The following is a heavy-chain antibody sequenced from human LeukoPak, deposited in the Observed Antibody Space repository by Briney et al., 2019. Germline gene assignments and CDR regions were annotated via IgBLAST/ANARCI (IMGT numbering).Heavy chain of an antibody. D-gene: IGHD2-15*01. Sequence: ASVQVSCKASGYTFTSYPMHWLRQAPGQRLEWMGWINAGNGNTKYSQEFQGRVTITRDTSASTAYMELSSLRSEDMAVYYCARDGGYCSGGSCYPGNWFDPWGQGTLVTVSS. CDR3: ARDGGYCSGGSCYPGNWFDP. CDR2: INAGNGNT. CDR1: GYTFTSYP. J-gene: IGHJ5*02. V-gene: IGHV1-3*03.